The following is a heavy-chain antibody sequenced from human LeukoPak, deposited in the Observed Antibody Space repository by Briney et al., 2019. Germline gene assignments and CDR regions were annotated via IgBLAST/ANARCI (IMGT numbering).Heavy chain of an antibody. CDR2: ISSSSSYI. V-gene: IGHV3-21*01. J-gene: IGHJ4*02. CDR3: ARDQDSGSYYGMAWVGDPFDY. CDR1: GFTFSSYS. Sequence: GGSLRLSCAASGFTFSSYSMNWVRQAPGKGLEWVSSISSSSSYIYYADSVKGRFTISRDNSKSTLYLQMNSLRAEDTAVYYCARDQDSGSYYGMAWVGDPFDYWGQGTLVTVSS. D-gene: IGHD1-26*01.